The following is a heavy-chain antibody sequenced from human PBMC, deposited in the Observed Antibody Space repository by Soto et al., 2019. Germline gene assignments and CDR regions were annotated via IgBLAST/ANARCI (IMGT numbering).Heavy chain of an antibody. CDR2: IYYNEDS. V-gene: IGHV4-39*01. J-gene: IGHJ5*02. CDR1: GGSISSVNYY. CDR3: ARLGYFRGCSCNSGRARFDP. D-gene: IGHD2-15*01. Sequence: QLQLQESGPGLVKPSETLSLSCTVSGGSISSVNYYWGWIRQPPGKGLEWIGSIYYNEDSYLNPSLKSRFTISVATYKKPLSLKLSSVTAADTAFYYCARLGYFRGCSCNSGRARFDPWGQGTLVTVSS.